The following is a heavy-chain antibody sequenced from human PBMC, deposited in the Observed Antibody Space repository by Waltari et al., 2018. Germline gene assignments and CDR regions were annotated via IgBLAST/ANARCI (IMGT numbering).Heavy chain of an antibody. CDR2: NKSKTHGGTT. CDR3: TTDSGVVQNWFNP. D-gene: IGHD3-3*01. V-gene: IGHV3-15*01. J-gene: IGHJ5*02. CDR1: GFTFSNAW. Sequence: EMQLVESGGGLVKPGGSLRLSCAASGFTFSNAWMSWVRQAPGKGLDCVGRNKSKTHGGTTDYAAPVKGRFTISRDDSKSTVDLQMDSLKTEDTAVYYCTTDSGVVQNWFNPWGPGTLVTVSS.